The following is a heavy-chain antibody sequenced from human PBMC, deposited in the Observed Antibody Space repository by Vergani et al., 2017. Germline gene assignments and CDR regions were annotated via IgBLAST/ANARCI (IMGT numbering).Heavy chain of an antibody. J-gene: IGHJ4*02. Sequence: QVQLVQSGAEVKKPGASVKVSCKASGGTFSSSTISWVRQAPGQGLEWMGRIIPILDITNYAQKFQGRVTVTADKSTSTAYMELSSLRSEDTAVYYCASGPAQWLQPFDYWGQGTLVTVSS. CDR2: IIPILDIT. V-gene: IGHV1-69*02. CDR3: ASGPAQWLQPFDY. CDR1: GGTFSSST. D-gene: IGHD5-24*01.